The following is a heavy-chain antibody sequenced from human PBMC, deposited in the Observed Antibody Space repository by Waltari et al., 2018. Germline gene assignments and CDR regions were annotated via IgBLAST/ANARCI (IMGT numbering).Heavy chain of an antibody. D-gene: IGHD5-18*01. CDR3: EGGQLWFSI. Sequence: QVQLQQWGAGLLKPSETMSLTCAVYGGSFIGYYWSWIRQPPGKWLEWIGEINHSGSTNYNPSLKSRVTISVDTSKNQFSLKLSSVTAADTAVYYCEGGQLWFSIWGQGTLVTVSS. CDR1: GGSFIGYY. J-gene: IGHJ4*02. CDR2: INHSGST. V-gene: IGHV4-34*01.